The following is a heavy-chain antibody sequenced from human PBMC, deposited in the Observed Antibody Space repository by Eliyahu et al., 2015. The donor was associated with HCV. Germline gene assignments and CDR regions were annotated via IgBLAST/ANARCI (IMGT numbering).Heavy chain of an antibody. CDR2: INHSGST. CDR1: GGSFSGYY. V-gene: IGHV4-34*01. CDR3: AREDRKYSSGWYVDGMDV. Sequence: QVQLQQWGAGLLKPSETLSLTCAVYGGSFSGYYWSWIRQPPGKGLEWIGEINHSGSTNYNPSLKSRVTISVDTSKNQFSLKLSSVTAADTAVYYCAREDRKYSSGWYVDGMDVWGKGTTVTVSS. J-gene: IGHJ6*04. D-gene: IGHD6-19*01.